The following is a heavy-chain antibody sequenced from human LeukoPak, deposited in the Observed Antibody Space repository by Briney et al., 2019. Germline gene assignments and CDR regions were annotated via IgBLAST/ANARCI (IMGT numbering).Heavy chain of an antibody. J-gene: IGHJ5*02. D-gene: IGHD2-2*01. CDR3: ARDSYCSSTSCSPENWFDP. V-gene: IGHV1-18*01. Sequence: ASVKVSCKASGYTFTSYGISWVRQAPGQGVERMGWISAYNGNTNYAQKLQGRVTITTDTSTSTAYMELRSLRSDDTAVYYCARDSYCSSTSCSPENWFDPWGQGTLVTVSS. CDR2: ISAYNGNT. CDR1: GYTFTSYG.